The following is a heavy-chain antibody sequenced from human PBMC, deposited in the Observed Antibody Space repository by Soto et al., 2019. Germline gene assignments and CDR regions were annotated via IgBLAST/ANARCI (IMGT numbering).Heavy chain of an antibody. CDR1: GFTFSKFD. J-gene: IGHJ4*02. V-gene: IGHV3-13*04. CDR2: IGISGDT. Sequence: VGSLRLSCEASGFTFSKFDMHWVRQPTGKGLERVSTIGISGDTYYAVSVKGRFTISRDNAKNSLSLQMNSLRAGDTALYFCARGQEVGAHFFDSWGQGTQVTVSS. CDR3: ARGQEVGAHFFDS. D-gene: IGHD2-15*01.